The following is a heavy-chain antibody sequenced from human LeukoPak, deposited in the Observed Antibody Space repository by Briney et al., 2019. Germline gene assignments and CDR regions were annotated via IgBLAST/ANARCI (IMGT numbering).Heavy chain of an antibody. CDR2: IGGRDGST. CDR1: GFTFSSYG. V-gene: IGHV3-23*01. CDR3: AKGHYYGSGSLDY. Sequence: GGSLRLSCAASGFTFSSYGMSWVRQAPGKGLEWVSAIGGRDGSTYYADSVKGRFTISRDNSKNTLYVQMNSLRAEDTAVYYCAKGHYYGSGSLDYWGQGTLVTVS. D-gene: IGHD3-10*01. J-gene: IGHJ4*02.